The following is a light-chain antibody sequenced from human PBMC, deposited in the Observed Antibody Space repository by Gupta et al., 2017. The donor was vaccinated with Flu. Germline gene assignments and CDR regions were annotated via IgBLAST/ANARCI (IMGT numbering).Light chain of an antibody. Sequence: DIQVTHSPSSLSASVGDRVTISSRTTQSVSTYLNWYQQKPGKVPKVLIYTVSTAQSGVPSRFSGSGSGTEFTLTISSLQPEAFAPYYCQQSYSTPRTFGQGTKVDFK. CDR1: QSVSTY. J-gene: IGKJ1*01. CDR2: TVS. V-gene: IGKV1-39*01. CDR3: QQSYSTPRT.